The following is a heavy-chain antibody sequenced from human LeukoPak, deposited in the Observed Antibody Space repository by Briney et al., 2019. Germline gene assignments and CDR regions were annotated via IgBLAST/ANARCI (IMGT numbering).Heavy chain of an antibody. J-gene: IGHJ6*02. CDR2: ISAYNGNT. Sequence: AAVNLSCKASGYTFTSYGISWVRQAPGQGLEWMGWISAYNGNTNYAQKLQGRVTMTRDTSTSTAYMELRSLRSDNTAVYYCARGSGRVLRYFDWLSAPDYYYGMDVWGQGTAHTVSS. D-gene: IGHD3-9*01. CDR3: ARGSGRVLRYFDWLSAPDYYYGMDV. CDR1: GYTFTSYG. V-gene: IGHV1-18*01.